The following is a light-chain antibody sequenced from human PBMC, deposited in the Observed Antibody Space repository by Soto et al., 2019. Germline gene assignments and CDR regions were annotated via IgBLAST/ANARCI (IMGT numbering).Light chain of an antibody. J-gene: IGLJ2*01. CDR2: DVG. CDR3: SSYTSSSTLV. Sequence: QSVLTQPASVSGSPGQSITISCTGTSSDIGSYNYVSWYQQHPGKAPKLMIYDVGNRPSGVSSRFSGSKSGNTASLTISGLQAEDEADYYCSSYTSSSTLVFGGGTKLTVL. CDR1: SSDIGSYNY. V-gene: IGLV2-14*01.